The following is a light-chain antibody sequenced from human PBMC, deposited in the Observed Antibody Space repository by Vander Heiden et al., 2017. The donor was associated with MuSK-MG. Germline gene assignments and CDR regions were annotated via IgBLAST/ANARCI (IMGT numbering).Light chain of an antibody. V-gene: IGKV3D-15*01. CDR1: QSVSSN. Sequence: VLTQSAATLSMSPGERATLSCRASQSVSSNLAWYQQTPGQAPRLLIYGSSIRATGIPARFSGSGSGPDFTLTISSLQSEDFAVYYCQQYNTWPGITFGYATRLEIK. CDR3: QQYNTWPGIT. J-gene: IGKJ5*01. CDR2: GSS.